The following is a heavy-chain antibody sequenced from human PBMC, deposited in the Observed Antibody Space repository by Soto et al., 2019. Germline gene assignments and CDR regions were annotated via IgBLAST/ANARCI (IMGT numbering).Heavy chain of an antibody. Sequence: SETLSLTCTVSGGSISSGDYCWSWIRQPPGKGLEWIGYIYYSGSTYYNPSLKSRITINSDTFKNQFSLQLNSVTPEDTAVYYCTRFMAGRADYWGQGTLVTVSS. V-gene: IGHV4-30-4*01. CDR2: IYYSGST. CDR1: GGSISSGDYC. J-gene: IGHJ4*02. CDR3: TRFMAGRADY.